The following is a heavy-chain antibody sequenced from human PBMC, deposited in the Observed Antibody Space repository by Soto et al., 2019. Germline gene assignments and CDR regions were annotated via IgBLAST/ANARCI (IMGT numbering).Heavy chain of an antibody. J-gene: IGHJ5*02. CDR3: ARDAGQLLQLINNWFDP. CDR1: GFTFSSYW. CDR2: IKQDGSEK. V-gene: IGHV3-7*05. Sequence: GGSLRLSCAASGFTFSSYWMSWVRQAPGKGLEWVANIKQDGSEKYYVDSVKGRFTISRDNAKNSLYLQMNSLRAEDTAVYYCARDAGQLLQLINNWFDPWGQGTRVSVAS. D-gene: IGHD2-2*01.